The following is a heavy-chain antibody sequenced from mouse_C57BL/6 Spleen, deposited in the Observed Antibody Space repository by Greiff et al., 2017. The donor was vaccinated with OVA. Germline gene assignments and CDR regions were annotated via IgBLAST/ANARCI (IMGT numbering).Heavy chain of an antibody. J-gene: IGHJ3*01. D-gene: IGHD2-14*01. V-gene: IGHV1-50*01. CDR2: IDPSDSYT. CDR3: ARRYDLTWFAY. Sequence: QVQLQQPGAELVKPGASVKLSCKASGYTFTSYWMQWVKQRPGQGLEWIGEIDPSDSYTNYNQKFKGKATLTVDTSSSTAYMQLSSLTSEDSAVYYCARRYDLTWFAYWGQGTLVTVSA. CDR1: GYTFTSYW.